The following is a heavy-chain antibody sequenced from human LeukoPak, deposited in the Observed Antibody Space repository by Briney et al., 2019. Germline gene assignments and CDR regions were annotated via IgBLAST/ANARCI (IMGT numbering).Heavy chain of an antibody. D-gene: IGHD1-7*01. CDR1: GFTFSSYA. CDR3: ASMMVEDPLELREDY. V-gene: IGHV3-11*01. Sequence: GGSLRLSCAASGFTFSSYAMSWIRQAPGKGLEWVSYISGSGSIIYYGDSVKGRFTISRDNAKNSLYLQMNSLRAEDTAVYYCASMMVEDPLELREDYWGQGTLVTVSS. J-gene: IGHJ4*02. CDR2: ISGSGSII.